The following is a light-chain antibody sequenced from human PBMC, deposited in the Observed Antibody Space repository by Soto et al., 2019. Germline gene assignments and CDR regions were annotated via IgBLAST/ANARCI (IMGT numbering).Light chain of an antibody. J-gene: IGKJ1*01. CDR3: QKYNSAPWT. CDR1: QGISNY. Sequence: DIQMTQSPSSLSASVGDRVTITCRASQGISNYLAWYQQKPGKVPKLLIYAASTLQSGVPSRFSGSGSGTDFTLNISGLQPEDVATYYSQKYNSAPWTFGQGTKVEIK. CDR2: AAS. V-gene: IGKV1-27*01.